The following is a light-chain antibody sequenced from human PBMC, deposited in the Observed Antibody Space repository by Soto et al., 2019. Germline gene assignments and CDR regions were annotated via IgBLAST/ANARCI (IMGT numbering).Light chain of an antibody. CDR3: QQYGGSPLVN. CDR2: GAS. CDR1: HSVSSRY. J-gene: IGKJ3*01. V-gene: IGKV3-20*01. Sequence: EIVLTQSPGTLSLSPGERATLSCRTSHSVSSRYLAWYQQKPCQAHRLLIYGASIRATGIPDRVSGSRSGTDFTLTISRLESEDFAVYYCQQYGGSPLVNFGPGTKVDIK.